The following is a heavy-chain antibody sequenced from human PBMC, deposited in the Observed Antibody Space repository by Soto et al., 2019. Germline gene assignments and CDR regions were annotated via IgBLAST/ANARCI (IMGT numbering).Heavy chain of an antibody. CDR3: ARAYCSSTSCYTLAGMDV. Sequence: PSETLSLTCAVSGGSISSSNWWSWVRQPPGKGLEWIGEIYHSGSTNYNPSLKSRVTISVDKSKNQFSLKLSSVTAADTAVYYCARAYCSSTSCYTLAGMDVWGQGTTVTVSS. CDR1: GGSISSSNW. D-gene: IGHD2-2*02. CDR2: IYHSGST. V-gene: IGHV4-4*02. J-gene: IGHJ6*02.